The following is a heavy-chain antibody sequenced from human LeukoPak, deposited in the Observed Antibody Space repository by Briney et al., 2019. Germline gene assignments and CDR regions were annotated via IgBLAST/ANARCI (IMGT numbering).Heavy chain of an antibody. CDR3: ARGDYGGTSY. V-gene: IGHV4-39*01. D-gene: IGHD4-23*01. Sequence: SETLSLTCTVSGGSISSSSYYWGWIRQPPGKGLEWVASIYYSGSTYYNPSLKSRVTISVDTSKNQFSLKLSSVTAADTAEYYCARGDYGGTSYWGQGTLVTVSS. CDR2: IYYSGST. CDR1: GGSISSSSYY. J-gene: IGHJ4*02.